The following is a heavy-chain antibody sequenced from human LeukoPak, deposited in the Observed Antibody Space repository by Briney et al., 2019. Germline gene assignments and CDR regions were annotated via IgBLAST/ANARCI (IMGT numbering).Heavy chain of an antibody. CDR3: ARGGARLGGIVVAHPIDY. Sequence: PSETLSLTCAVYGGSFSGYYWSWIRQPPGKGLEWIGEINHSGSTNYNPSLKSRVTISVDTSKNQLSLKMSSVTAADTAVYYCARGGARLGGIVVAHPIDYWGQGTLVTVSS. V-gene: IGHV4-34*01. J-gene: IGHJ4*02. CDR2: INHSGST. D-gene: IGHD2-2*01. CDR1: GGSFSGYY.